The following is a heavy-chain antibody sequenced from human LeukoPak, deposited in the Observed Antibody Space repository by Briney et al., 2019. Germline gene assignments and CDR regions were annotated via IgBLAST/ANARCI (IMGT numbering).Heavy chain of an antibody. J-gene: IGHJ4*02. CDR2: IKSDGSST. CDR1: GFTFSSHW. V-gene: IGHV3-74*01. Sequence: GGSLRLSCAASGFTFSSHWMHWVHQAPGKGLVWVSRIKSDGSSTNYADFVEGRFTISRDNAKNTVYLQINSLRAEDTAVYYCARGATYAYYFDLWGQGTLVTVSS. D-gene: IGHD1-26*01. CDR3: ARGATYAYYFDL.